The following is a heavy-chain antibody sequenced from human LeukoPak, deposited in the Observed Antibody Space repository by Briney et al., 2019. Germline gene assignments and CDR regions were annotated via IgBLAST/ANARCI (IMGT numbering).Heavy chain of an antibody. CDR2: IYHSGST. Sequence: PSETLSLTCAVSGGSISSGGYSWSWIRQPPGKGLEWIGYIYHSGSTYYNPSLKSRVTISVDRSKNQFSLKLSSVTAADTAVYYCARDRAPWNAFDIWGQGTMVTVSS. V-gene: IGHV4-30-2*01. CDR3: ARDRAPWNAFDI. J-gene: IGHJ3*02. CDR1: GGSISSGGYS. D-gene: IGHD5-24*01.